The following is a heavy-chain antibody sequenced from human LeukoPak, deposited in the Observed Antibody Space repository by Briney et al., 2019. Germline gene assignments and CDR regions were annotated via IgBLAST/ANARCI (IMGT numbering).Heavy chain of an antibody. CDR3: AKDRSGTYYYYMDV. Sequence: GGSLRLSCAASGFTFDDYAMHWVRQAPGKGLEWVSGISWNSGSIGYADSMKGRFTISRDNAKNSLYLQMNSLRAEDTALYYCAKDRSGTYYYYMDVWGKGTTVTVSS. CDR2: ISWNSGSI. V-gene: IGHV3-9*01. CDR1: GFTFDDYA. D-gene: IGHD6-25*01. J-gene: IGHJ6*03.